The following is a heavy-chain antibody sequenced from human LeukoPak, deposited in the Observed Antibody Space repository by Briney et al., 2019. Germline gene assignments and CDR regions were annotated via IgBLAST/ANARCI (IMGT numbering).Heavy chain of an antibody. CDR2: INQDGGEK. D-gene: IGHD2-2*01. Sequence: GGSLRLSCAASGFTFSTYWMSWVRQAPGKGLEWVANINQDGGEKYYVDSVKGRFTISRDSAENSLFLHMNSLSAEDTAMYYCVRGTNTFFAGWFDPWGQGTQVTVSS. CDR3: VRGTNTFFAGWFDP. J-gene: IGHJ5*02. CDR1: GFTFSTYW. V-gene: IGHV3-7*01.